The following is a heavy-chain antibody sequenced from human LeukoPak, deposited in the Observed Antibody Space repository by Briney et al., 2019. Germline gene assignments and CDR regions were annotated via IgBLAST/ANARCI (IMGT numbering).Heavy chain of an antibody. J-gene: IGHJ6*04. CDR3: ARDPLRYFDWLGMDV. CDR2: IYTSGST. Sequence: SQTLSLXCTVSGGSISSGSYYWSWIRQPAGKGLEWIGRIYTSGSTNYNPSLKSRVTISVDTSKNQFSLKLSSVTAADTAVYYCARDPLRYFDWLGMDVWGKGTTVTVSS. D-gene: IGHD3-9*01. V-gene: IGHV4-61*02. CDR1: GGSISSGSYY.